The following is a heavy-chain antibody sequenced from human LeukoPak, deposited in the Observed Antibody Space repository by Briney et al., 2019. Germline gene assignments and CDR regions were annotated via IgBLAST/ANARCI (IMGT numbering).Heavy chain of an antibody. CDR2: IIPSLGIA. CDR1: GGTFSSYA. Sequence: SVKVSCKASGGTFSSYAISWVRQAPGQGLEWMGMIIPSLGIATYAQKFQGRVTVTADKSTSTDYMELSSLRSEDTAVYYCATLGSSGANYYYYGMDVWGQGTTVTVSS. V-gene: IGHV1-69*04. D-gene: IGHD3-22*01. J-gene: IGHJ6*02. CDR3: ATLGSSGANYYYYGMDV.